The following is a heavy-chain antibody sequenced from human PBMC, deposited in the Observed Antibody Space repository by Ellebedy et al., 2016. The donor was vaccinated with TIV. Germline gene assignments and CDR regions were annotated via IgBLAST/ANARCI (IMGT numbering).Heavy chain of an antibody. CDR2: ISAYNGNT. D-gene: IGHD6-13*01. V-gene: IGHV1-18*01. CDR1: GYTFTSYG. CDR3: ARVAEGSSWYGGYYYYGMDV. J-gene: IGHJ6*02. Sequence: AASVKVSCKASGYTFTSYGISWVRQAPGQGLEWMGWISAYNGNTNYAQKLQGRVTMTTDTSTGTAYMELRSLRSDDTAVYYCARVAEGSSWYGGYYYYGMDVWGQGTTVTVSS.